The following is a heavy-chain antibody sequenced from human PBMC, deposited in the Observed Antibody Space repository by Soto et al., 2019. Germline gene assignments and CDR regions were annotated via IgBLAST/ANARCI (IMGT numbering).Heavy chain of an antibody. CDR2: IYHSGST. J-gene: IGHJ5*02. Sequence: PSETLSLTCTVSSGSFRSYYWSWIRQPPGKGLEWIGYIYHSGSTNYNPSLKSRVTMSVDTSKNQFSLKLSSVTAADTAVYYCARGGTAARPFGWFDPWGQGTLVTVSS. CDR1: SGSFRSYY. V-gene: IGHV4-59*12. CDR3: ARGGTAARPFGWFDP. D-gene: IGHD6-6*01.